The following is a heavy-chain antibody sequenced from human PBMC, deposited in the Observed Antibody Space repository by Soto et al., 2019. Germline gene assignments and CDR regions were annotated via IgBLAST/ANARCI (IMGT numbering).Heavy chain of an antibody. D-gene: IGHD2-15*01. V-gene: IGHV4-30-4*01. Sequence: QVQLQESGPGLVKPSQILSLTCTVSGGSISSGNYYWSWIRQPPGKGLEWIGFISYSGSTYYSTSLKSRVTISVDTSKSQFSLNLSFVTAADTAVYYCATMGTPATGLYFFDYWGQGSLVTVSS. J-gene: IGHJ4*02. CDR3: ATMGTPATGLYFFDY. CDR1: GGSISSGNYY. CDR2: ISYSGST.